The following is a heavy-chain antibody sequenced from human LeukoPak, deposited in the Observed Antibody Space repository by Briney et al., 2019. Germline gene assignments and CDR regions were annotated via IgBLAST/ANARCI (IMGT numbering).Heavy chain of an antibody. D-gene: IGHD3-10*01. CDR1: GVSLSSGSYY. Sequence: SETLSLTCTVSGVSLSSGSYYWSWTRQPAAKGLEWIGRIYTSGSTNYNPSLKSRVTISVDTSKNQFSLKLSSVTAADTAVYYCARETPLSGSYSIHYYYMDVWGKGTTVTVSS. CDR2: IYTSGST. J-gene: IGHJ6*03. V-gene: IGHV4-61*02. CDR3: ARETPLSGSYSIHYYYMDV.